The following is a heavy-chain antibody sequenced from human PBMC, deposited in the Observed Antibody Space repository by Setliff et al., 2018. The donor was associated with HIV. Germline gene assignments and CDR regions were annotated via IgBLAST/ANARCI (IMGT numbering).Heavy chain of an antibody. J-gene: IGHJ4*02. D-gene: IGHD6-19*01. CDR3: ARERTGGWLVGDY. V-gene: IGHV1-46*01. CDR1: GYTFTSYY. Sequence: GASVKVSCKASGYTFTSYYMHWVRQAPGQGLEWMGMVYPSDGSTSYAQKFQGRVTMTRDTSTSTIYMELNSLTSEDTAVYYCARERTGGWLVGDYWGQGTLVTVSS. CDR2: VYPSDGST.